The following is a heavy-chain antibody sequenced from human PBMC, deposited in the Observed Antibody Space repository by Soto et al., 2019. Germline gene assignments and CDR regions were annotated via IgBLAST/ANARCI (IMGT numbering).Heavy chain of an antibody. D-gene: IGHD6-13*01. CDR2: IRAKAHGGTT. J-gene: IGHJ4*02. CDR1: AFNFADYA. CDR3: SRAYVSSPLDY. Sequence: PGGSLRLSCTASAFNFADYAMNWVRRVPGKGLEWVGFIRAKAHGGTTDYAASVKGRFTISRDDSKSIAYLQMNSLKTEDTALYCSSRAYVSSPLDYWGQGTRVTVSS. V-gene: IGHV3-49*04.